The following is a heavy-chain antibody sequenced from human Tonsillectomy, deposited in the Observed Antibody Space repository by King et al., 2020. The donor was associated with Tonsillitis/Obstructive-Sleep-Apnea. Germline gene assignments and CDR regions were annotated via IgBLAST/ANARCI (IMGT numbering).Heavy chain of an antibody. Sequence: VQLQQWGAGLLKPSETLSLTCAVYGGSFSGYYWSWIRQPPGKGLEWIGGINHSGSTNYNPSLKSRVTISVDTSKNQFSLKLTSVTAADTALYYCFRRNINSGDDAFDIWGQGTMLTVSS. CDR1: GGSFSGYY. CDR3: FRRNINSGDDAFDI. J-gene: IGHJ3*02. CDR2: INHSGST. V-gene: IGHV4-34*01. D-gene: IGHD7-27*01.